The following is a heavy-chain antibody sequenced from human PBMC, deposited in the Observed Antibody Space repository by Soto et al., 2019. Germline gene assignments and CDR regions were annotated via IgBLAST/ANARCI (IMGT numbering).Heavy chain of an antibody. J-gene: IGHJ6*02. D-gene: IGHD1-26*01. CDR3: ARAQELTGQMDV. CDR1: GGTFSSYA. V-gene: IGHV1-69*13. CDR2: IIPIFGTA. Sequence: SVKVSCKASGGTFSSYAISWVRQAPGQGLEWMGGIIPIFGTANYAQKFQGRVTITADESTSTAYMELSSLRSEDTAMYYCARAQELTGQMDVWGQGTTVTVSS.